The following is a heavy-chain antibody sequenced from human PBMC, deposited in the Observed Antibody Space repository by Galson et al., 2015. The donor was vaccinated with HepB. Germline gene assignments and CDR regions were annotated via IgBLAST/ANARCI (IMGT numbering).Heavy chain of an antibody. D-gene: IGHD2-15*01. CDR2: ISSDGGGK. V-gene: IGHV3-30-3*01. CDR3: ARVRCGGGTCFLRLAFDI. J-gene: IGHJ3*02. CDR1: GFTFSNYP. Sequence: SLRLSCAASGFTFSNYPMHWVRQAPGEGPEWVAVISSDGGGKHYADSVKGRFTISRDNSENTLYLQMDSLRTEGTAMYFCARVRCGGGTCFLRLAFDIWGQGTMVTVSS.